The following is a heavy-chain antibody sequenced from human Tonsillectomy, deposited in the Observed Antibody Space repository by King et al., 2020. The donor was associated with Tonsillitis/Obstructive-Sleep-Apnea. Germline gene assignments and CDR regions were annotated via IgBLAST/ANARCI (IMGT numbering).Heavy chain of an antibody. J-gene: IGHJ4*02. D-gene: IGHD5-24*01. V-gene: IGHV1-69*10. CDR3: ARGVNGYTYGYFFY. CDR1: GGTFSSYA. CDR2: ISPILGIA. Sequence: QLVQSGAEVKKPGSSVKVSCKASGGTFSSYAISWVRQAPGQGLEWMGGISPILGIANYAQKFQGRVTITADKSTSTAYMELSSLRSEDTAVYYCARGVNGYTYGYFFYWGQGALVTVSS.